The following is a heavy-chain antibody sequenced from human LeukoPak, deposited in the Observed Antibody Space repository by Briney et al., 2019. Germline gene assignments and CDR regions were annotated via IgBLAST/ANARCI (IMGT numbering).Heavy chain of an antibody. V-gene: IGHV6-1*01. CDR2: TYYRSKWYN. CDR1: GDSVSGNSAA. CDR3: ARGHSSGWYGDWFDP. Sequence: SQTLSLTCAISGDSVSGNSAAWNWIRQSPSRGLEWLGRTYYRSKWYNDYAVSVKSRITINPDTSKNQFSLKLSSVTAADTAVYYCARGHSSGWYGDWFDPWGQGTLVTVSS. D-gene: IGHD6-19*01. J-gene: IGHJ5*02.